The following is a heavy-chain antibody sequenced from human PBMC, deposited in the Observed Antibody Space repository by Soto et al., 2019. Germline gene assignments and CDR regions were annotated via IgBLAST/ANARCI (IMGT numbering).Heavy chain of an antibody. D-gene: IGHD2-2*01. CDR3: ARDGREYQLLLDGMDV. V-gene: IGHV4-61*01. J-gene: IGHJ6*02. CDR2: IYYSGST. Sequence: ASETLSLTCTVSGGSVSSGNYYWSWIRQPLGKGLEWIGYIYYSGSTNYNPSLKSRVTISVDTSKNQFSLKLSSVTAADTAVYFCARDGREYQLLLDGMDVWGQGTTVTVSS. CDR1: GGSVSSGNYY.